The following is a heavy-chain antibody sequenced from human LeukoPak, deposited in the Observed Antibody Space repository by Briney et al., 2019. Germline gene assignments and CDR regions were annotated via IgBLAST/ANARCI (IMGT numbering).Heavy chain of an antibody. Sequence: GGSLRLSCAASGFTFSSYAMSWVRQAPGKGLEWVSAISGSGGSTYYADSVKARFTISRDNSKNTLHLQMNSLRAEDTAVYYCTKDSARLARGEFDPWGQGTLVTASS. CDR2: ISGSGGST. CDR3: TKDSARLARGEFDP. V-gene: IGHV3-23*01. CDR1: GFTFSSYA. J-gene: IGHJ5*02. D-gene: IGHD3-10*01.